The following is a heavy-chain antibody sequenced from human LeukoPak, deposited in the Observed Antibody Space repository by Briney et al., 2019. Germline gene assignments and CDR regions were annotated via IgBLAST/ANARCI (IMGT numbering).Heavy chain of an antibody. CDR3: ARGPGWFGELLVYYYMDV. J-gene: IGHJ6*03. Sequence: ASVKVSCKASGYTFTSYDINWVRQATGQGLEWMGWMNPNSGNTGYAQKFQGRVTMTRNTSISTAYMELSSLRSEDTAVYYCARGPGWFGELLVYYYMDVWGKGTTVTISS. CDR1: GYTFTSYD. D-gene: IGHD3-10*01. CDR2: MNPNSGNT. V-gene: IGHV1-8*01.